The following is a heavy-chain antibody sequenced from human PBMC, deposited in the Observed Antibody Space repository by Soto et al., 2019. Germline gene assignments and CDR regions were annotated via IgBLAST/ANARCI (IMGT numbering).Heavy chain of an antibody. CDR3: AREGRMGTFDY. V-gene: IGHV4-61*01. Sequence: SETLSLTCTVSGGSVSGGSYFWSWVRQPPGKGLEWIGYFYYSGSTKYNPSLKSRGTILEDTSKNQFSLKLNSVTAADTAVYYCAREGRMGTFDYWGQGALVTVSS. J-gene: IGHJ4*02. CDR2: FYYSGST. CDR1: GGSVSGGSYF. D-gene: IGHD1-1*01.